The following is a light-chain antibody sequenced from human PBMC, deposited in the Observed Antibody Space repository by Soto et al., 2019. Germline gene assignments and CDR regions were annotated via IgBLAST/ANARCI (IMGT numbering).Light chain of an antibody. J-gene: IGKJ5*01. V-gene: IGKV3-11*01. CDR1: QSVDTY. Sequence: EIVLTQSPATLSLSPGERATLSCRASQSVDTYLAWYQQKPGQAPRLLIHDVSDRATGLPARFSGSGSGTDFTLTISSLEAEDFAVYYCQQRSSWPISFGQGTRLEMK. CDR3: QQRSSWPIS. CDR2: DVS.